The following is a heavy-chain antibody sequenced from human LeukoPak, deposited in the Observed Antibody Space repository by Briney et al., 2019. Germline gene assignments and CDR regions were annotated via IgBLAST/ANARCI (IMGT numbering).Heavy chain of an antibody. J-gene: IGHJ6*02. V-gene: IGHV4-34*01. CDR1: GGSFSGYY. CDR2: INHSGST. CDR3: ARGRLGGGYYTSNYYYYGMDV. Sequence: SETLSLTCAVYGGSFSGYYWSWTRQPPGKGLEWIGEINHSGSTNYNPSLKSRVTISVDTSKNQFSLKLSSVTAADTAVYYCARGRLGGGYYTSNYYYYGMDVWGQGTTVTVSS. D-gene: IGHD3-3*01.